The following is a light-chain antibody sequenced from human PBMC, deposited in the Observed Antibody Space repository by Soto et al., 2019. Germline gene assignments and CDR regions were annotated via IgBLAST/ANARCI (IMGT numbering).Light chain of an antibody. CDR3: QQYNPYSPYT. V-gene: IGKV1-5*03. CDR1: QSISNW. CDR2: KAS. Sequence: DIQMTQSPSTLPASVGDRVTITCRASQSISNWLAWYQQKPGKAPKLLIYKASSVESGVPSRFSGSGSGTEFTLTISSLQHDDFATYYCQQYNPYSPYTFGQGTKVDIK. J-gene: IGKJ2*01.